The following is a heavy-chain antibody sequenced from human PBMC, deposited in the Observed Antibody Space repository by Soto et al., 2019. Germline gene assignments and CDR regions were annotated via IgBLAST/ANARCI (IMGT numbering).Heavy chain of an antibody. D-gene: IGHD6-6*01. CDR3: ARERPDGARLDP. CDR1: GGSFSDYY. V-gene: IGHV4-30-4*01. Sequence: SETLSLTCAVYGGSFSDYYWSWIHQPPGKGLEWIGYIYHSGSTYYNPSLKSRVTISVNTSKNQFSLKLSSVTAADTAVYYCARERPDGARLDPWGQGTLVTVSS. J-gene: IGHJ5*02. CDR2: IYHSGST.